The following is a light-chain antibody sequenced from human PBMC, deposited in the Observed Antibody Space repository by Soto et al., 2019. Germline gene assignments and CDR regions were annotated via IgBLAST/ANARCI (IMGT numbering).Light chain of an antibody. V-gene: IGKV3-20*01. CDR2: GAS. CDR3: QQYGSSLFT. Sequence: EIVVTPAPGTLSFSPGERATLSCRASQSVSSSYLAWYQQKPGQAPRLLIYGASSRATGIPYRFSGSGSGTDFTLTISRLEPEEFAVYYCQQYGSSLFTFGPGTKVDIK. CDR1: QSVSSSY. J-gene: IGKJ3*01.